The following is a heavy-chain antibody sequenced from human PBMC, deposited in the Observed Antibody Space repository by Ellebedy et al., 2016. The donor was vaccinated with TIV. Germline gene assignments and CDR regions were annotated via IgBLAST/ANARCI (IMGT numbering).Heavy chain of an antibody. D-gene: IGHD4-11*01. CDR1: GFSFIRYW. CDR3: ARSPSDYDGFDI. V-gene: IGHV3-74*03. J-gene: IGHJ3*02. Sequence: GGSLRLXCVASGFSFIRYWMHWVRQAPGKGLVWVSRIKSVGTITTYADSVKGRFTISRDHSKNTLYLQMNRLRADDTAVYYCARSPSDYDGFDIWGQGTMVTVSS. CDR2: IKSVGTIT.